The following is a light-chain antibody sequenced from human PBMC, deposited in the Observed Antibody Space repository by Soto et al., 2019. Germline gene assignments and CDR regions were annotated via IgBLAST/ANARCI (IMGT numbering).Light chain of an antibody. V-gene: IGKV1-39*01. CDR2: GAT. CDR1: QNIGKY. CDR3: QQTRNTPRT. J-gene: IGKJ1*01. Sequence: DIQMTQSPFSLSAFLGDRITITCRASQNIGKYVNWFQQKPGEVPRLLVWGATTLTSGVSSRFSGGGSGTDFSLTINSPQADDVETYYCQQTRNTPRTFGQGTKVDIK.